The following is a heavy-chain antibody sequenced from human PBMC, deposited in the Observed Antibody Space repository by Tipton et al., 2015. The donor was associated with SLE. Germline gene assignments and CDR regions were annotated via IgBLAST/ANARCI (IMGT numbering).Heavy chain of an antibody. D-gene: IGHD1-1*01. Sequence: GLVKPSETLSLTCTVSGGTFRTGSYYWNWVRQHPGKGLEWIGYVYYSGSTYYTPSLKSRLTISLDTSKNQFSLKLHSVTAADTAVYYCARETNDWGQGTLVTVSS. CDR2: VYYSGST. CDR3: ARETND. J-gene: IGHJ4*02. V-gene: IGHV4-31*03. CDR1: GGTFRTGSYY.